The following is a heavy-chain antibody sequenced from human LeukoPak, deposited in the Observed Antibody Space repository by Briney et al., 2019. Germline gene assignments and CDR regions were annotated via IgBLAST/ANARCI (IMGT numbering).Heavy chain of an antibody. CDR2: LYDTGST. D-gene: IGHD1-26*01. CDR3: AKEGMGSEATTADVAFDI. V-gene: IGHV4-59*12. Sequence: SETLSLTCTVSGGSISNYHWSWIRQSPGKGLEWIGYLYDTGSTNYQPSLRSRVTISVDTSKNQISLKLSSVTAADTAVYFCAKEGMGSEATTADVAFDIWGQGTLVTVSS. J-gene: IGHJ3*02. CDR1: GGSISNYH.